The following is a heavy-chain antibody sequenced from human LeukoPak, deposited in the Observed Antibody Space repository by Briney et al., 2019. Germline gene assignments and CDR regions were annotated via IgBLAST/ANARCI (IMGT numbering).Heavy chain of an antibody. CDR1: GFTFSGSA. CDR3: TGLVDAFDI. Sequence: PGGSLRLSCEASGFTFSGSAMHWVRQASGKGLEWVGRIRSKTNSYATAYAESVKGRFTISRDDSKNTAYLQMNSLKTEDTAVYYCTGLVDAFDIWGQGTMVTVSS. J-gene: IGHJ3*02. V-gene: IGHV3-73*01. CDR2: IRSKTNSYAT.